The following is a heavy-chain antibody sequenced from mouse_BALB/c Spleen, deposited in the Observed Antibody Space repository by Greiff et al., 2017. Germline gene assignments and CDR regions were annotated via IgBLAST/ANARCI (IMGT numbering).Heavy chain of an antibody. D-gene: IGHD1-1*02. CDR2: ISDGGSYT. Sequence: EVQLVESGGGLVKPGGSLKLSCAASGFTFSDYYMNWVRQTPEKRLEWVATISDGGSYTYYPDSVKGRFTISRDNAKNNLYLQMSSLKSEDTAMYYCAGGGGSYGAMDYWGQGTSVTVSS. V-gene: IGHV5-4*02. CDR1: GFTFSDYY. CDR3: AGGGGSYGAMDY. J-gene: IGHJ4*01.